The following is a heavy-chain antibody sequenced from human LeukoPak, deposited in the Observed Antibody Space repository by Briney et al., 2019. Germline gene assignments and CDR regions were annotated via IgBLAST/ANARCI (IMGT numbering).Heavy chain of an antibody. Sequence: GGSLRLSCAASGFTFSSYGMHWVRQAPGKGLEWVAVISYDGSNKYYAGSVKGRFTISRDNSKNTLYLQMNSLRAEDTAVYYCAKEFVRYYYGSGSYPSDYWGQGTLVTASS. V-gene: IGHV3-30*18. CDR3: AKEFVRYYYGSGSYPSDY. D-gene: IGHD3-10*01. CDR1: GFTFSSYG. CDR2: ISYDGSNK. J-gene: IGHJ4*02.